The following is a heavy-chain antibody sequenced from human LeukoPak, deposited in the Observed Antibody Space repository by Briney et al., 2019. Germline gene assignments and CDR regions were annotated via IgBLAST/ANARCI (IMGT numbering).Heavy chain of an antibody. CDR2: ISDSADST. J-gene: IGHJ4*02. V-gene: IGHV3-23*01. CDR3: ARGVHNSFDY. Sequence: SGGSLRLSCAASGFTFSSYVMNWVRQAPGKGLEWVSGISDSADSTYYPDSVKGRFTVSRDNSRNTLYLQMNSLGAEDTAVYYCARGVHNSFDYWGQGTLVTVSS. CDR1: GFTFSSYV. D-gene: IGHD3-10*01.